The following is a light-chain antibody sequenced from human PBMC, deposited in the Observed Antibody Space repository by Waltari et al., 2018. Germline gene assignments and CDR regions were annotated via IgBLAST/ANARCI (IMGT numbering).Light chain of an antibody. V-gene: IGKV1-39*01. CDR3: QQSHSSPLT. J-gene: IGKJ4*01. CDR2: ATS. CDR1: RSVIGY. Sequence: DVQMTQSPSSLSASIGDSAPITCRASRSVIGYLNWYQQTPGKAPKFLIYATSTLQSGVPSRFSGSGSGTDYTLTISSLQPEDFATYYCQQSHSSPLTFGGGTNVEIK.